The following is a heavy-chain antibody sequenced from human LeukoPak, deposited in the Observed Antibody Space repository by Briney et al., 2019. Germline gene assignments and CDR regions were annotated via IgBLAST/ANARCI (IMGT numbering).Heavy chain of an antibody. CDR3: ARGGYSSDYYYYGMDV. J-gene: IGHJ6*02. CDR2: VNHSGST. Sequence: SETLSLTCTVSGGSISSYYWSWIRQPPGKGLEWIGEVNHSGSTNYNPSLKSRVTISVDTSKNQFSLKLSSVTAADTAVYYCARGGYSSDYYYYGMDVWGQGTTVTVSS. D-gene: IGHD5-18*01. V-gene: IGHV4-34*01. CDR1: GGSISSYY.